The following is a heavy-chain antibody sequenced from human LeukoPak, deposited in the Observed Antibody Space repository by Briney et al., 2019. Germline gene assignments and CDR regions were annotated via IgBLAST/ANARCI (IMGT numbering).Heavy chain of an antibody. CDR2: ISYDGSNK. D-gene: IGHD2-2*03. V-gene: IGHV3-30*18. J-gene: IGHJ6*02. CDR1: GFTFSSYG. CDR3: AKSTLDIVVVPAAMSRYYYGMDV. Sequence: PGGSLRLSCAASGFTFSSYGMHWVRQAPGKGLEWVAVISYDGSNKYYADSVKGRFTISRDNSKNTLYLQMNSLRAEDTAVYYCAKSTLDIVVVPAAMSRYYYGMDVWGQGTTVTVSS.